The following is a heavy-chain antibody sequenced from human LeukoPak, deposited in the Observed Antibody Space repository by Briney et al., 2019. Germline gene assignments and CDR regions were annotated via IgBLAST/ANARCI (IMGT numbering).Heavy chain of an antibody. CDR3: AKASGYCSGGSCFLNDY. V-gene: IGHV3-23*01. D-gene: IGHD2-15*01. Sequence: GGSLRLSCAASRFTFSSYAMSWVRQAPGKGLEWVSAISGSGGSTYYADSVKGRFTISRDNSKNTLYLQMNSLRAEDTAVYYCAKASGYCSGGSCFLNDYWGQGTLVTVSS. CDR1: RFTFSSYA. CDR2: ISGSGGST. J-gene: IGHJ4*02.